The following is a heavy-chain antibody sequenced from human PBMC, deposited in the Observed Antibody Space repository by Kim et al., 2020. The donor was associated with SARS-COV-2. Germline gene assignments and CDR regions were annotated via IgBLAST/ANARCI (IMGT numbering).Heavy chain of an antibody. Sequence: SVKVSCKASGGTFSSYAISWVRQAPGQGLEWMGGIIPIFGTANYAQKFQGRVTITADESTSTAYMELSSLRSEDTAVYYCASVIRNYYGSGSYYNWGYYGMDVWGQGTTVTVSS. J-gene: IGHJ6*02. CDR3: ASVIRNYYGSGSYYNWGYYGMDV. V-gene: IGHV1-69*13. CDR2: IIPIFGTA. CDR1: GGTFSSYA. D-gene: IGHD3-10*01.